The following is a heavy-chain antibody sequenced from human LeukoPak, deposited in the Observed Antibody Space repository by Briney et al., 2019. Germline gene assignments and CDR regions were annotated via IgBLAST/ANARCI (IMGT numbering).Heavy chain of an antibody. Sequence: PGGSLRLSCAASGFTFNAFGMNWVRQAPGKGLEWVAIISYDGSDKHYADSVKGRFTISRDNSKSTLYLQVNSLRAEDTAIYYCAREEHWQLKSGPDYWGQGTLVTVSS. D-gene: IGHD1/OR15-1a*01. CDR3: AREEHWQLKSGPDY. CDR1: GFTFNAFG. J-gene: IGHJ4*02. V-gene: IGHV3-30*03. CDR2: ISYDGSDK.